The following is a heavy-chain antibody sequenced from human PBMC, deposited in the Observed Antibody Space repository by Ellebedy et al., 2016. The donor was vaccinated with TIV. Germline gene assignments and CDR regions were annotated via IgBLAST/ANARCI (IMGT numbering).Heavy chain of an antibody. D-gene: IGHD7-27*01. J-gene: IGHJ4*02. CDR1: GGSISSYY. V-gene: IGHV4-4*07. Sequence: GSLRLSXTVSGGSISSYYWSWIRQPAGKGLEWIGRIYTSGSTNYNPSLKSRVTMSVDTSKNQFSLKLSSVTAADTAVYYCARSTGDKGYYFDYWGQGTLVTVSS. CDR2: IYTSGST. CDR3: ARSTGDKGYYFDY.